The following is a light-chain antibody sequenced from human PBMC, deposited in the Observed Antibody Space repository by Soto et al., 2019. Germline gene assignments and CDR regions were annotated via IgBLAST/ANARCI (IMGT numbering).Light chain of an antibody. J-gene: IGKJ1*01. CDR2: LGS. Sequence: DLVMTQSPLSLPVTPGEPASISCRSSQSLLHSNGYNYLDWYLQKPGQSPQLLIYLGSNRASGVPNRFSGSESGTDITLKISRVEAEDVGVYYCMQALHTPLTFGQGTKVEIK. CDR1: QSLLHSNGYNY. V-gene: IGKV2-28*01. CDR3: MQALHTPLT.